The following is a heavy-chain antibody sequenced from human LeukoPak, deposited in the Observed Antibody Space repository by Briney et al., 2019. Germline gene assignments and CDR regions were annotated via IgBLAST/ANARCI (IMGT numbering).Heavy chain of an antibody. V-gene: IGHV3-30*04. D-gene: IGHD6-13*01. CDR1: GFTFSSYA. CDR2: VSNEGSTK. CDR3: ARGDTSWYRSYFDS. Sequence: GRSLRLSCAASGFTFSSYAMHWVPQAPGRGLEWVAVVSNEGSTKYYADSVRDRFTISRDNSKNTLHLQLNSLRADDTAVYYCARGDTSWYRSYFDSWGQGTLVTVSS. J-gene: IGHJ4*02.